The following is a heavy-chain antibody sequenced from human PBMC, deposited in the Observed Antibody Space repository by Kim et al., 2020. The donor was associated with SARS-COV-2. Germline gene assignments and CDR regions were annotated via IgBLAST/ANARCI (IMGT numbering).Heavy chain of an antibody. Sequence: SETLSLTCTVSGGSISGYYWSWIRQPPGKGLEWIGYINYSGSTNYNPSLKSGVTISVDTSKNQFSLKLSSVTAADTAVYYCSTRGWLGNGGYWCQGTLGT. V-gene: IGHV4-59*08. CDR1: GGSISGYY. CDR2: INYSGST. CDR3: STRGWLGNGGY. D-gene: IGHD3-10*01. J-gene: IGHJ4*02.